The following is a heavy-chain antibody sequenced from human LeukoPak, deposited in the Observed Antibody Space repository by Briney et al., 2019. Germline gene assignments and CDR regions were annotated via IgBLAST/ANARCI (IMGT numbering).Heavy chain of an antibody. D-gene: IGHD6-13*01. Sequence: GGSLRLSCAASGSTFSSYGMHWVRQAPGKGLEWVAVIWYDGSNKYYADSVKGRFTISRDNSKNTLYLQMNSLRAEDTAVYYCARDLTAAAGGVDYWGQGTLVTVSS. CDR2: IWYDGSNK. CDR1: GSTFSSYG. V-gene: IGHV3-33*01. CDR3: ARDLTAAAGGVDY. J-gene: IGHJ4*02.